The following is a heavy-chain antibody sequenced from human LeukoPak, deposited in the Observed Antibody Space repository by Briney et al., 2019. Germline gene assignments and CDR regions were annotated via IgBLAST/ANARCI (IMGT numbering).Heavy chain of an antibody. Sequence: GGSLRLSCAASGFTFSSYAMSWVRQAPGKGLEWVSAISGSGGSTYYADSVKGRVTISRDNSKNTLYLQMNSLRAEDTAVYYCASVVAGRDYYYGMDVWGQGTTVTVSS. J-gene: IGHJ6*02. D-gene: IGHD6-19*01. CDR1: GFTFSSYA. CDR2: ISGSGGST. CDR3: ASVVAGRDYYYGMDV. V-gene: IGHV3-23*01.